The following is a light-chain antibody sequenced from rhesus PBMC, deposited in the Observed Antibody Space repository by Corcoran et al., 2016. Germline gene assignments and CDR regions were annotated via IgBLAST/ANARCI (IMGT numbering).Light chain of an antibody. J-gene: IGKJ3*01. V-gene: IGKV1-22*01. Sequence: DIQMTQSPSSLSASVGDTVTTTCRASQSIRSGSDWYQQKPGKAPTLLIYKAASLQCGVPSRFRGSGCRTDCTLTSCTLPPEDIATYYSLQYSSSPPPFGPGTKLGIE. CDR2: KAA. CDR1: QSIRSG. CDR3: LQYSSSPPP.